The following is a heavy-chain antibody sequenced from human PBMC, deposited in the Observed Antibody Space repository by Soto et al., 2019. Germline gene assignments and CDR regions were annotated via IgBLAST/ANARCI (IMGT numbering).Heavy chain of an antibody. J-gene: IGHJ6*02. Sequence: HPGGTLRLSCAASGFTFSSYAMHWVRQAPGKGLEWVAVISYDGSNKYYADSVKGRFIISRDNSKNTLYLQMNSLRAEDTAVYYCARDCSSTSCPTYGMDVWGQGTTVTVSS. V-gene: IGHV3-30-3*01. CDR3: ARDCSSTSCPTYGMDV. D-gene: IGHD2-2*01. CDR1: GFTFSSYA. CDR2: ISYDGSNK.